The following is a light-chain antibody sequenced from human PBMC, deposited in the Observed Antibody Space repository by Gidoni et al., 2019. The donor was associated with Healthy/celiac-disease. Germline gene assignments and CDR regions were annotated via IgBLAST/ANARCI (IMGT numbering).Light chain of an antibody. J-gene: IGKJ2*01. V-gene: IGKV3-15*01. CDR1: QSVSSN. CDR2: GAS. Sequence: IFMTQSPATLSVSPGERATLSCRASQSVSSNLAWYQQKPGQAPRLLIYGASTRATGIPARFSGSGSGTEFTLTISSLQSEDFAVYYCQQYNNWPYTFGQGTKLEIK. CDR3: QQYNNWPYT.